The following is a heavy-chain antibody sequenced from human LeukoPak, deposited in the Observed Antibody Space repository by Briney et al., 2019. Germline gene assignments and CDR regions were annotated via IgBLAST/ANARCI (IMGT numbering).Heavy chain of an antibody. CDR3: ARGSRDYYYMDV. J-gene: IGHJ6*03. CDR2: IIPIFDTT. Sequence: SSVKVSCKASGGTFSSNAISWVRQAPGHGLEWMGGIIPIFDTTNYAQRFQGRVTITADESTSTAYMDLSSLRSEDTAVYYCARGSRDYYYMDVWGKGTTVTVSS. CDR1: GGTFSSNA. V-gene: IGHV1-69*01.